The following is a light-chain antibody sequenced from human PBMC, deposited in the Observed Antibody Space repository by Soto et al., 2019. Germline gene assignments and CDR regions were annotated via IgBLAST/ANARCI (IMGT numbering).Light chain of an antibody. CDR1: QSLVNSEGNTY. J-gene: IGKJ3*01. Sequence: DVVMTQSPLSLPVTLGQPASISCRSSQSLVNSEGNTYLNWFQQRPGQSPRRLIYKVSIRDSGVPDRFSGSGSGTDFTLKISRVEAEDVGVYYCMQCAHWPGAFGPGTKVDIK. V-gene: IGKV2-30*01. CDR2: KVS. CDR3: MQCAHWPGA.